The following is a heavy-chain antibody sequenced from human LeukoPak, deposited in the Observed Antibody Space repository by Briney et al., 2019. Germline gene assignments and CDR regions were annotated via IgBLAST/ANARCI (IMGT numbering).Heavy chain of an antibody. V-gene: IGHV4-34*01. J-gene: IGHJ6*02. CDR2: INHSGST. CDR3: AVGATTLYYGMDV. CDR1: GGSFSGYY. D-gene: IGHD1-26*01. Sequence: SETLSLTCAVYGGSFSGYYWSWIRQLPGKGLEWIGEINHSGSTNYNPSLKSRVTISVDTSKNQFSLKLSSVTAADTAVYYCAVGATTLYYGMDVWGQGTTVTVSS.